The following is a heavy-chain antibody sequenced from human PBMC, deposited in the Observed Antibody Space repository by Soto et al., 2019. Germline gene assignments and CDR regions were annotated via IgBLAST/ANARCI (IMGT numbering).Heavy chain of an antibody. CDR1: GFTFSSYA. V-gene: IGHV3-30-3*01. D-gene: IGHD3-22*01. J-gene: IGHJ4*02. CDR2: ISYDGSNK. Sequence: GCLRRSCSASGFTFSSYAMHWVRQAPGKGLEWVAVISYDGSNKYYADSVKVRFTISRDNSKNTLYLQMNSLRAEDTAVYYCASLDYYDSSGYSYYFDYWGQGTLVTVYS. CDR3: ASLDYYDSSGYSYYFDY.